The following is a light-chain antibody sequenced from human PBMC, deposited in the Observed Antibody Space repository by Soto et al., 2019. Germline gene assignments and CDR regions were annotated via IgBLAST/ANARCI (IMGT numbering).Light chain of an antibody. J-gene: IGKJ1*01. CDR1: QSVSSN. Sequence: EIVMTQSPATLSVSPWEIASLSCRASQSVSSNLAWYQQKPGQGPRLLIYGASSRATGTPDRFSGSGSGTDFTLTINRLEPEDFALYYCQQYGSSPPTFGQGTKVDIK. CDR2: GAS. V-gene: IGKV3-20*01. CDR3: QQYGSSPPT.